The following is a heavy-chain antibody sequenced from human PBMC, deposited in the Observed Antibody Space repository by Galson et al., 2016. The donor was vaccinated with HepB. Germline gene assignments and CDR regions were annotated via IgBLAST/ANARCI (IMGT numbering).Heavy chain of an antibody. CDR3: ARGLDSSGTDY. J-gene: IGHJ4*02. D-gene: IGHD3-22*01. CDR1: GGSISSGGYY. Sequence: TLSLTCTVSGGSISSGGYYWSWIRQHPGKGLEWIGYIYYSGSTYYNPSLKSRVNISVDTSKNQFSLELSSVTAADTAVYYCARGLDSSGTDYWGQGTLVTVSS. V-gene: IGHV4-31*03. CDR2: IYYSGST.